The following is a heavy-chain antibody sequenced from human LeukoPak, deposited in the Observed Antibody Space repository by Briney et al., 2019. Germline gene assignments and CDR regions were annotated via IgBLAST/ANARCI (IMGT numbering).Heavy chain of an antibody. CDR1: GYTFTSYG. J-gene: IGHJ6*02. D-gene: IGHD2-15*01. CDR2: ISGYNGNT. Sequence: ASVKVSCKASGYTFTSYGISWVRQAPGQGLEWMGWISGYNGNTKYAQNFQGRVTMTTDTPTGTAYMELRSLRSGDTAVYYCARDTLIQGFYAMDVWGPGTTVTVSS. V-gene: IGHV1-18*01. CDR3: ARDTLIQGFYAMDV.